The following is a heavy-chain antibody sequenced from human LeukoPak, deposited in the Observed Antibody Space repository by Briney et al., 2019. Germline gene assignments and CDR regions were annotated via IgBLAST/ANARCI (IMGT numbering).Heavy chain of an antibody. V-gene: IGHV3-23*01. Sequence: GGSLRLSCAASGFTFSSCAMSWVRQAPGKGLEWVSTISGSGGSTYYADSVKGRFTISRDNSKNTLFLQINSLRAEDTAVYYCANLGYCSGGSCYYNFDYWGQGTLVTVSS. J-gene: IGHJ4*02. D-gene: IGHD2-15*01. CDR1: GFTFSSCA. CDR2: ISGSGGST. CDR3: ANLGYCSGGSCYYNFDY.